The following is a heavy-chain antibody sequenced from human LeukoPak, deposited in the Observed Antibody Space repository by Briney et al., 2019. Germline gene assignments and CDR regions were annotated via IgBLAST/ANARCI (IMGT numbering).Heavy chain of an antibody. V-gene: IGHV3-53*01. CDR2: LYSGGDT. D-gene: IGHD6-19*01. CDR3: ARARGSGWLDFDC. J-gene: IGHJ4*02. CDR1: GFTVSSNY. Sequence: GGSLRLSCAASGFTVSSNYMSWVRQAPGKGLEWVSVLYSGGDTYYTDSVKGRFTISRDNSKNTLYLQMNSLRVEDTAVYYCARARGSGWLDFDCWGQGTLVTVSS.